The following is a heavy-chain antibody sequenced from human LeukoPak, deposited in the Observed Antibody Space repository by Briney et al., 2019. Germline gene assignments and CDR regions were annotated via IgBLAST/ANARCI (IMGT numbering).Heavy chain of an antibody. CDR2: INPNSGGT. D-gene: IGHD6-19*01. CDR1: GYTFTSYG. V-gene: IGHV1-2*02. CDR3: ARGTVWQWQVLYYFDY. J-gene: IGHJ4*02. Sequence: ASVKVSCKASGYTFTSYGISWVRQAPGQGLEWMGWINPNSGGTNYAQKFQGRVTMTRDTSISTAYMELSRLRSDDTAVYYCARGTVWQWQVLYYFDYWGQGTLVTVSS.